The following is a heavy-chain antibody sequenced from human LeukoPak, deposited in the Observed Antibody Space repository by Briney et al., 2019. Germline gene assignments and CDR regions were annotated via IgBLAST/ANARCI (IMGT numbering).Heavy chain of an antibody. D-gene: IGHD3-3*01. CDR3: AKDYDFWSGIAVFDY. CDR1: GFTFSSYA. CDR2: ISGSGGST. Sequence: GGSLRLSCAASGFTFSSYAMSWVRQAPGKGLEWVSAISGSGGSTYYADSVKGRFTISRDNSKNTLYLQMNSLRAEDTAVYYCAKDYDFWSGIAVFDYWGQGTLVTVSS. J-gene: IGHJ4*02. V-gene: IGHV3-23*01.